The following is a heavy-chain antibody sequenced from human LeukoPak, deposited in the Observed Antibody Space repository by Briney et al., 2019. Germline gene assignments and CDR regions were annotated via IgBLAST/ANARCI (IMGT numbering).Heavy chain of an antibody. CDR3: ARHYYSGSGSYRPFDY. CDR2: IYYGGST. D-gene: IGHD3-10*01. V-gene: IGHV4-39*01. CDR1: GGSISSTSYY. J-gene: IGHJ4*02. Sequence: SETLSLTCTVSGGSISSTSYYWGWIPQPPGKGLEWLGSIYYGGSTYYNPSLKSRVTISVDTSKNQFSLKLNSVTAADTAVYYCARHYYSGSGSYRPFDYWGQGTLVTVSS.